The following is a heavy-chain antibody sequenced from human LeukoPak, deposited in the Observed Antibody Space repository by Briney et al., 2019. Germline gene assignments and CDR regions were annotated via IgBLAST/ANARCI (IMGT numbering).Heavy chain of an antibody. D-gene: IGHD2-15*01. J-gene: IGHJ6*03. V-gene: IGHV4-59*01. CDR2: IYYSWST. CDR1: GGSISSYY. Sequence: SETLSLTCTVSGGSISSYYWSWIRQPPGKGLEWIGYIYYSWSTNYNPSLKRRVTISVDTSKNQFPLKLSSVTAADTAVYYCARSVEGYCRGGSCYYYSYYMDVWGKGTTVTVSS. CDR3: ARSVEGYCRGGSCYYYSYYMDV.